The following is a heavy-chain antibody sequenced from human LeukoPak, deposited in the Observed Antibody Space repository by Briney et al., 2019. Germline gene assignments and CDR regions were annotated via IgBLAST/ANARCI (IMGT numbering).Heavy chain of an antibody. Sequence: GGSLRLSCAASGFTFSNYAMSWVRQAPGKGLEWGSAILGSVGSTYYADSVKGRFTVSRDNSKSTLYLQMNSLRAEDTALYYCAKWGDYDVLTGYYVPDYWGQGTLVTVSS. D-gene: IGHD3-9*01. CDR1: GFTFSNYA. V-gene: IGHV3-23*01. CDR3: AKWGDYDVLTGYYVPDY. CDR2: ILGSVGST. J-gene: IGHJ4*02.